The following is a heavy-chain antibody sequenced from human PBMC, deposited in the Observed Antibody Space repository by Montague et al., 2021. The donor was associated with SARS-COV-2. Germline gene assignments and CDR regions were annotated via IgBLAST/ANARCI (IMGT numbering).Heavy chain of an antibody. J-gene: IGHJ6*02. Sequence: SETLSLTCTVSGGSISSTSYYWGWIRQPPGKGLEWIGSIYHSGXTXYXXXXKXRVTISVDTSKNQFSLKLSSVTAADTAVYYCARHASYDYSKDLYYYYYYGMDVWGQGTTVAVSS. D-gene: IGHD4-11*01. CDR3: ARHASYDYSKDLYYYYYYGMDV. CDR1: GGSISSTSYY. CDR2: IYHSGXT. V-gene: IGHV4-39*01.